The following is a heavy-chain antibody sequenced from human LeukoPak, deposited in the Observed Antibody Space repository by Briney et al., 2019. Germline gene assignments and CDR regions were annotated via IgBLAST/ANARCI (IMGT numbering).Heavy chain of an antibody. D-gene: IGHD6-13*01. CDR1: GFTFSSYA. CDR2: ISGSGGST. Sequence: GGSLRLSCAASGFTFSSYAMSWVRQAPGKGLEWVSAISGSGGSTYYADSVKGRLTISRDNSKNTLYLQMNSLRAEDTAVYYCAKDQQQLVPCYYYYYGMDVWGQGTTVTVSS. CDR3: AKDQQQLVPCYYYYYGMDV. V-gene: IGHV3-23*01. J-gene: IGHJ6*02.